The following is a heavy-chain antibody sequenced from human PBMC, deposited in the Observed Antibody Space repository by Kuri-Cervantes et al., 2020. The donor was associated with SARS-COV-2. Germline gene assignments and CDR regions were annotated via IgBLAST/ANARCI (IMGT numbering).Heavy chain of an antibody. V-gene: IGHV3-30*02. CDR3: ARVEYSNYYFDY. D-gene: IGHD4-11*01. J-gene: IGHJ4*02. CDR1: GFTFSSYG. Sequence: GGSLRLSCAASGFTFSSYGMHWVRQAPGKGLEWVAFIRYDGSNKYYADSVKGRFTISRDNSKNTLYLQMNSLRAEDTAVYYCARVEYSNYYFDYWGQGTLVTVSS. CDR2: IRYDGSNK.